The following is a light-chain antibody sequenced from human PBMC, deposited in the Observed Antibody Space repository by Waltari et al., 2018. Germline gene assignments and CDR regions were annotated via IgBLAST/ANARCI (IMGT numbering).Light chain of an antibody. CDR3: AAWDDSLSGPGV. CDR2: RNN. V-gene: IGLV1-47*01. CDR1: SPNIGRDF. J-gene: IGLJ3*02. Sequence: QSVLTQPPSASGTPGQRVTISCSGSSPNIGRDFLYWYQQLPGTPPKLLVYRNNQRPSGVPDRFSGSKSGTSASLAISGLRSEDEADYYCAAWDDSLSGPGVFGGGTKLTVL.